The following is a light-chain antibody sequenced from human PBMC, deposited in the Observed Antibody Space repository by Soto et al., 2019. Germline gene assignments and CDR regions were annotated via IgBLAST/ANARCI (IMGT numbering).Light chain of an antibody. Sequence: QSVLTQPASVSGSPGQSITISCTGTSSDVGSYNLVSWYQHHPGKVPKLMIYEVNKRPSGVSNRFSGSKSGNTASLTISGLQAEDEADYYCCSYAGTSYVFGTGTKVTDL. CDR1: SSDVGSYNL. CDR3: CSYAGTSYV. J-gene: IGLJ1*01. CDR2: EVN. V-gene: IGLV2-23*02.